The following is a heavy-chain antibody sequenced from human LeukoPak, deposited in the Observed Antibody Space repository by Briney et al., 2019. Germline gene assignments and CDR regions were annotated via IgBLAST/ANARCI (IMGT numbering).Heavy chain of an antibody. J-gene: IGHJ4*02. CDR3: ARDLRYSGPGSYH. V-gene: IGHV3-21*01. D-gene: IGHD3-10*01. Sequence: PGESLRLSCAAAGFTFSSYSMNWVRQAPGKGLEWVSSISSSSSYIYYADSVKGRFTISRDNAKNSLYLQMNSLRAEDTAVYYCARDLRYSGPGSYHWGEGTLVTVSS. CDR1: GFTFSSYS. CDR2: ISSSSSYI.